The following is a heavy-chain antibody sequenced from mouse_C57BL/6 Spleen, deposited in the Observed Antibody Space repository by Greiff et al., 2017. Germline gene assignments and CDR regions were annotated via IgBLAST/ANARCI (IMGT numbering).Heavy chain of an antibody. J-gene: IGHJ4*01. CDR3: APCWLRRYYAMDY. Sequence: EVKLMESGGGLVQPGGSMKLSCAASGFTFSDAWMDWVRQSPEKGLAWVAEISNKANNPATYYAESVKERFTISRDNSKSSVYIEMNSFRAEDTVIYYCAPCWLRRYYAMDYWGQGTSVTVSS. D-gene: IGHD2-2*01. V-gene: IGHV6-6*01. CDR2: ISNKANNPAT. CDR1: GFTFSDAW.